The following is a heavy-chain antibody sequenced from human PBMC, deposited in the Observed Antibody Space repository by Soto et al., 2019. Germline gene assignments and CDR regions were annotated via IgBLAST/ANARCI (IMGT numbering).Heavy chain of an antibody. CDR3: ARDRYNWNDAYYYYYMDV. CDR2: ISGSGSSI. V-gene: IGHV3-23*01. CDR1: GFTFSSYA. Sequence: GGSLRLSCAASGFTFSSYAMSWVRQAPGKGLEWVSAISGSGSSIYYADSVKGRFTISRDNAKNSLYLQMNSLRAEDTAVYYCARDRYNWNDAYYYYYMDVWGKGTTVTVSS. D-gene: IGHD1-1*01. J-gene: IGHJ6*03.